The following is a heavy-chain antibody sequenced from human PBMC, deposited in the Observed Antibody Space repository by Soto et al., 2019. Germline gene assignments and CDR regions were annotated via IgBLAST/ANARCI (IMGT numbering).Heavy chain of an antibody. Sequence: EVQLLESGGGLVQPGGSLRLSCAASGFTFSSYAMSWVRQAPGKGLEWVSAISDSGGSTYYADSVKGRFTISRDNSKNKLYLKMKSLRAEDTAVYYCTKDGGGADSWSGYYQLWSNYYYYGIDVWGQGTTVTVSS. CDR3: TKDGGGADSWSGYYQLWSNYYYYGIDV. V-gene: IGHV3-23*01. D-gene: IGHD3-3*01. CDR2: ISDSGGST. J-gene: IGHJ6*02. CDR1: GFTFSSYA.